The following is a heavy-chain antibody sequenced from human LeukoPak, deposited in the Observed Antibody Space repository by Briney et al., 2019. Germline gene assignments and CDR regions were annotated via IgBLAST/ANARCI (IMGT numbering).Heavy chain of an antibody. D-gene: IGHD2-21*02. CDR3: AKDFVVVPGNVNYFDY. CDR2: ISYDGSNK. Sequence: EAGGSLRLSCAASGFTVSSNYMSWVRQAPGKGLEWVAVISYDGSNKYYADSVKGRFTVSRDNSKNTLYVQMKSLRAEDTAVYYCAKDFVVVPGNVNYFDYWGQGTLVTVSS. CDR1: GFTVSSNY. J-gene: IGHJ4*02. V-gene: IGHV3-30*18.